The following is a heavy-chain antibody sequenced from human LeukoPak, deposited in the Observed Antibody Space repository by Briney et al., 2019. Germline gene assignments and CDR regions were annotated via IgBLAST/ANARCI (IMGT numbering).Heavy chain of an antibody. Sequence: SETLSLTCAVSGGSISSSNWWSWVRQPPGKGLEWIGEIYHSGSTNYNPSLKSRLAISVDTSTNQFSLKLSSVTVADTAVYYCAREKYYYDSSGYYQSHFDYWGQGTLVTVSS. J-gene: IGHJ4*02. CDR2: IYHSGST. V-gene: IGHV4-4*02. CDR3: AREKYYYDSSGYYQSHFDY. D-gene: IGHD3-22*01. CDR1: GGSISSSNW.